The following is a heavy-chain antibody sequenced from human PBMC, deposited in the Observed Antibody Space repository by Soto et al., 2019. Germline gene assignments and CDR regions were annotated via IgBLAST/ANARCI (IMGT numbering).Heavy chain of an antibody. CDR1: GGSVNSGSYY. D-gene: IGHD2-2*01. V-gene: IGHV4-61*01. J-gene: IGHJ6*02. CDR3: ARTYCTTTSCQAHGMDV. CDR2: LYYNTNT. Sequence: QVQLQESGPGLVKPAETLSLTCTVSGGSVNSGSYYWTWIRQPPGKGLEWIGYLYYNTNTNYNPSLKSRVTTSVDTSKTQFSLRLSSVTAAATAVYYWARTYCTTTSCQAHGMDVWGQGTTVTVSS.